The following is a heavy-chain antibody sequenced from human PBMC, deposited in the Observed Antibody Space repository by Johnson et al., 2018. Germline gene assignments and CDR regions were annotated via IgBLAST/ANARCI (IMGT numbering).Heavy chain of an antibody. Sequence: EVQLVESGGGLVKPGGSLRLSCAASGFTFSRDSMDWVRQAPGKGLEWVSSVDSGSNYIYYADSVKGRLTISRDNAKNSLYLQMNSLRAEDTAVYFCARVPLGGWYMDVWGKGTTVTVSS. J-gene: IGHJ6*03. CDR2: VDSGSNYI. D-gene: IGHD6-19*01. CDR3: ARVPLGGWYMDV. CDR1: GFTFSRDS. V-gene: IGHV3-21*01.